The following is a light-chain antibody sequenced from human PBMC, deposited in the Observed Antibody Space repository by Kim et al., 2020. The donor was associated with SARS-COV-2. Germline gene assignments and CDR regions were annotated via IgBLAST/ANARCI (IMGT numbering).Light chain of an antibody. CDR1: QSVGSSY. CDR3: QQYTGSPT. V-gene: IGKV3-20*01. Sequence: VSPGESATLSCRASQSVGSSYLIWYQQKPGQAPRLLMYDAYSRATGIPDRFSGSGSGTDFTLTISRLEPEDFAVYYCQQYTGSPTFGQGTKVDIK. CDR2: DAY. J-gene: IGKJ1*01.